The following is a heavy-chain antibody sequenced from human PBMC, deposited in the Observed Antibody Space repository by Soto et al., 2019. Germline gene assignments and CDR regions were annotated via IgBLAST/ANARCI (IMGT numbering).Heavy chain of an antibody. CDR3: ARGGGTAVPAAQFDP. V-gene: IGHV3-13*01. Sequence: GGSLRLSCAASGFTFSSYDMHWVRQATGKGLEWVSAIGTAGETYYPGSVKGRFTISRENAKNSLYLQMNSLRAEDTAVYYCARGGGTAVPAAQFDPWGQGTLVTVSS. D-gene: IGHD2-2*01. J-gene: IGHJ5*02. CDR1: GFTFSSYD. CDR2: IGTAGET.